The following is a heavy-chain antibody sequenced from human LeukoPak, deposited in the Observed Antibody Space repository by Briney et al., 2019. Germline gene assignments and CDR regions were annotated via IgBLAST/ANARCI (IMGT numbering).Heavy chain of an antibody. D-gene: IGHD4-11*01. CDR3: ARSVPDYTRFDY. J-gene: IGHJ4*02. V-gene: IGHV3-23*01. CDR1: RFTFSRYA. Sequence: PGGSLRLSCAASRFTFSRYAMNWVRQAPGKGLEWVSAISGSGGSTYYADSVKGRFTISRDNSKNTLYLQMNSLRADDTALYYCARSVPDYTRFDYWGQGALVTVSS. CDR2: ISGSGGST.